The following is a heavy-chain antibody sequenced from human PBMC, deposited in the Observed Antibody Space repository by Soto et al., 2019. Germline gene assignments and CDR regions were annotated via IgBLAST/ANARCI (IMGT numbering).Heavy chain of an antibody. CDR1: GFTFSSYG. CDR2: ISYDGSNK. J-gene: IGHJ6*02. CDR3: GQARSMIPFGGVIVLYYFYGMDV. D-gene: IGHD3-16*02. Sequence: QVQLVESGGGVVQPGRSLRLSCAASGFTFSSYGMHWVRQAPGKGLEWVAVISYDGSNKYYADSVKGRFTISRDNSKKTHFLQVNSLRPVDTAVYYCGQARSMIPFGGVIVLYYFYGMDVWGQGTTVTVSS. V-gene: IGHV3-30*18.